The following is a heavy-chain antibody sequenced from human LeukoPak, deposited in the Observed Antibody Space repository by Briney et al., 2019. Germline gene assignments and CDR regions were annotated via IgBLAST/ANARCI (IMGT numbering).Heavy chain of an antibody. V-gene: IGHV1-2*02. CDR3: ARGALGYGADLFDI. J-gene: IGHJ3*02. CDR1: GSTFTHYY. Sequence: ASVKVSCKTSGSTFTHYYFLWLRQAPGQGLEWMGWINPNTGGRGYAQKFQGRVTMTRDTSISAAYMELSSLRSDDTAVYYCARGALGYGADLFDIWGQGTMVTVSS. D-gene: IGHD4-17*01. CDR2: INPNTGGR.